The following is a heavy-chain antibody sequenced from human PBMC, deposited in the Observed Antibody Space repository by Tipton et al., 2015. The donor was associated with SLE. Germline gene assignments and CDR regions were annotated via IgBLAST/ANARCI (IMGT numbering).Heavy chain of an antibody. CDR2: MYTSGST. V-gene: IGHV4-4*07. CDR3: ARENYDFWSGYNDFDY. CDR1: GGSISSHY. J-gene: IGHJ4*02. Sequence: TLSLTCTVSGGSISSHYWSWIRQPAGKGLEWIGRMYTSGSTTYNPSLKSRVSITLDTSKNQFSLNLTSVTAADTAVYYCARENYDFWSGYNDFDYWGQGTLVTVSS. D-gene: IGHD3-3*01.